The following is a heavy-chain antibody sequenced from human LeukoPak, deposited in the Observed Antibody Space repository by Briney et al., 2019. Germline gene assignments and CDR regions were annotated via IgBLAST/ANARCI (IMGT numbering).Heavy chain of an antibody. CDR3: ARDKGDYDTSGSLFVF. CDR2: ISYDGSNK. CDR1: GFTFSSYA. D-gene: IGHD3-22*01. V-gene: IGHV3-30-3*01. Sequence: GGSLRLSCAASGFTFSSYAMHWVRQAPGKGLEWVAVISYDGSNKYYADSVKGRFTISRDNAKSLLYLQMNSLRAGDTAVYYCARDKGDYDTSGSLFVFGGQGTLVTVSS. J-gene: IGHJ4*02.